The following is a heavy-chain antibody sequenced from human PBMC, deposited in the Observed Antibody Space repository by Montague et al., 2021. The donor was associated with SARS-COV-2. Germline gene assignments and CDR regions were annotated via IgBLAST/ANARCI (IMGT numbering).Heavy chain of an antibody. CDR3: ARTTVVTPYYYYAMDV. CDR2: IHYRGSI. CDR1: DDSINNKTYF. D-gene: IGHD4-23*01. V-gene: IGHV4-39*01. Sequence: SETLSLTCTVSDDSINNKTYFWDWIRQPPGKGLEWIGSIHYRGSIHYNPSLKSRLTISVDTSRNQFSLKLSSVTAADTAVYFCARTTVVTPYYYYAMDVWGQGTTVTVSS. J-gene: IGHJ6*02.